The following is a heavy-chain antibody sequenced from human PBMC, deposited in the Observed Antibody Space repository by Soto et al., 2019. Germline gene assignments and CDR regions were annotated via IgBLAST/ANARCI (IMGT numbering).Heavy chain of an antibody. CDR2: IKSDGSDK. CDR1: GFNFKNYW. Sequence: PGGSLRLSCAASGFNFKNYWMSWVRQAPGRGLEWVANIKSDGSDKKYVDSVRGRLTISRDNAQNSLYLQMNSLRAEDTALYYCVRGRGSYDIWGQGTMVTVSS. J-gene: IGHJ3*02. V-gene: IGHV3-7*01. CDR3: VRGRGSYDI.